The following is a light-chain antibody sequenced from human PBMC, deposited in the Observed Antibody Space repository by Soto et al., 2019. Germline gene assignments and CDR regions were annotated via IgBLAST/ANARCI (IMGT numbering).Light chain of an antibody. CDR1: QSVSSTY. CDR2: GAS. Sequence: EIVLTQSPGTLSLSPGERATLSCRASQSVSSTYLAWYQQKPGQAPRLLIYGASTRTPGVADRFSGSGSGTDFTLTISRLEPEDFSVYLCQQYGRSSPSYTFGRGTKLEIK. V-gene: IGKV3-20*01. CDR3: QQYGRSSPSYT. J-gene: IGKJ2*01.